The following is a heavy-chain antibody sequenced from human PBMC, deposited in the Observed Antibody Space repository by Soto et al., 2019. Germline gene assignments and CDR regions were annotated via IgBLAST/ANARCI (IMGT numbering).Heavy chain of an antibody. J-gene: IGHJ4*02. CDR2: ISGSGGST. V-gene: IGHV3-23*01. D-gene: IGHD3-10*01. Sequence: GGSLRLSCAASGFTFSSYAMSWVRQAPGKGLEWVSAISGSGGSTYYADSVKGRFTISRDNSKNTLYLQMNSLRAEDTAVYYCATNYYGSGSYKPYLDYWGQGTLVTVSS. CDR1: GFTFSSYA. CDR3: ATNYYGSGSYKPYLDY.